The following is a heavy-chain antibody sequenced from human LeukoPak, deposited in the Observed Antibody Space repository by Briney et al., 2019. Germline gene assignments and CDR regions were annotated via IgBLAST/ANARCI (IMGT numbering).Heavy chain of an antibody. J-gene: IGHJ6*02. CDR3: ARNIRYGDYGGYYGMDV. Sequence: GGPLRLSCAASGFTLSSYDMLCLPQATGKAVVWFSAIGTSGDTYYPVSVKGRFTISRENAKNSLYLQMNILRAGGTAMYYCARNIRYGDYGGYYGMDVWGQGTTVTVSS. V-gene: IGHV3-13*01. CDR1: GFTLSSYD. CDR2: IGTSGDT. D-gene: IGHD4-17*01.